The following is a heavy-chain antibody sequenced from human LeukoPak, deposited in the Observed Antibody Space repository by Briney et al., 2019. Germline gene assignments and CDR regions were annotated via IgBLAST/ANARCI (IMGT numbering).Heavy chain of an antibody. CDR1: GGSISSSSYY. CDR2: IYYSGST. Sequence: SETLSLTCTVSGGSISSSSYYWGWIRQPPGKGLEWIGSIYYSGSTYYNPSLKSRVTISVDTSKNQFSLKLSSVTAADTAVYYCASTYYYDSSGPSMGAFDIWGQGTMVTVSS. D-gene: IGHD3-22*01. CDR3: ASTYYYDSSGPSMGAFDI. V-gene: IGHV4-39*01. J-gene: IGHJ3*02.